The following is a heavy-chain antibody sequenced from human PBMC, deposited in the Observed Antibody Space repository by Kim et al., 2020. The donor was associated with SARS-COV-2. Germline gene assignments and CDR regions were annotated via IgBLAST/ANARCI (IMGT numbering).Heavy chain of an antibody. D-gene: IGHD3-10*01. CDR3: AREPTGSPTYYYYGMDV. Sequence: ASVKVSCKASGYTFTSYAMHWVRQAPGQRLEWMGWINAGNGNTKYSQKFQGRVTITRDTSASTAYMELSSLRSEDTAVYYCAREPTGSPTYYYYGMDVWGQGTTVTVSS. CDR1: GYTFTSYA. V-gene: IGHV1-3*01. CDR2: INAGNGNT. J-gene: IGHJ6*02.